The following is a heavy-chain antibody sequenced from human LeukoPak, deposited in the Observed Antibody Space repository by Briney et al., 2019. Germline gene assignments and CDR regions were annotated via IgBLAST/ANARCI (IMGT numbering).Heavy chain of an antibody. CDR2: IRYDGSNK. V-gene: IGHV3-30*02. Sequence: GGSLRLSCAASGFTFSSYGMHWVRQAPGKGLGWVAFIRYDGSNKYYADSVKGRFTIYRDNSKSTLYLQMNSLRAEDTAVYYCAKGDRNIESHWGQGTLVTVSS. J-gene: IGHJ4*02. CDR3: AKGDRNIESH. CDR1: GFTFSSYG. D-gene: IGHD5/OR15-5a*01.